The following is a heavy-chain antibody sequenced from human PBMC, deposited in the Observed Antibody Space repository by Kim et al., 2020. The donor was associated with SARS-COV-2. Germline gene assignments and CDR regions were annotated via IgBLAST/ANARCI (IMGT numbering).Heavy chain of an antibody. CDR2: VYVSGSS. CDR3: ARGTSYFASGALRGVDV. CDR1: GASISDYY. Sequence: SETLSLVCSVSGASISDYYWTWIRQPAGKGLEWIGRVYVSGSSDCNPSLKSRVTLSIDTSKKQFSLRLTSVTAADTAVYFCARGTSYFASGALRGVDVW. V-gene: IGHV4-4*07. J-gene: IGHJ6*01. D-gene: IGHD3-10*01.